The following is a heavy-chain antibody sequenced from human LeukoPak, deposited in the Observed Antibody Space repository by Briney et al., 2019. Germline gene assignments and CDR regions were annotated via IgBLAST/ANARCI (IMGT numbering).Heavy chain of an antibody. CDR2: IKKDGSEK. J-gene: IGHJ4*02. D-gene: IGHD5-18*01. V-gene: IGHV3-7*01. CDR3: ARHLSGVTGYTYGRGIDY. CDR1: GFTFSSYW. Sequence: GGSLRLSCAASGFTFSSYWMSWVRQAPGKGLEWVANIKKDGSEKYYLDSVRGRFTISRDNAKTSLYLQMNSLRAEDTTVYYCARHLSGVTGYTYGRGIDYWGQGTLVTVSS.